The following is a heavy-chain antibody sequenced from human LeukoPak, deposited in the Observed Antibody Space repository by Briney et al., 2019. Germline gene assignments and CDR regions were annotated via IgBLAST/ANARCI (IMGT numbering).Heavy chain of an antibody. CDR1: GFNFSNYW. CDR3: ARGRGYSYHDY. J-gene: IGHJ4*02. D-gene: IGHD5-18*01. V-gene: IGHV3-7*01. CDR2: INQDGSEK. Sequence: PGGSLRLSCAASGFNFSNYWMSWVRQAPGKGLEWVANINQDGSEKYYVDSVKGRFTISRDNAKNSLYLQMNSLRTEDTAVYYCARGRGYSYHDYWGQGTLVTVSS.